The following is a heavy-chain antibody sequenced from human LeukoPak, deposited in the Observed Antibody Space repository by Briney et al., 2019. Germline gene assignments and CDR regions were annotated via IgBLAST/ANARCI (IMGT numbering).Heavy chain of an antibody. J-gene: IGHJ3*02. CDR3: ARDLSPTSPLDAFDI. Sequence: GGSLRLSCAASGFTFSSYAMSWVRQAPGKGLEWVSSISSSTTYIFYADSVKGRFTISRDNAKNSLYLQMNSLRAEDTAVYYCARDLSPTSPLDAFDIWGQGTMVTVSS. D-gene: IGHD2-2*01. CDR1: GFTFSSYA. CDR2: ISSSTTYI. V-gene: IGHV3-21*01.